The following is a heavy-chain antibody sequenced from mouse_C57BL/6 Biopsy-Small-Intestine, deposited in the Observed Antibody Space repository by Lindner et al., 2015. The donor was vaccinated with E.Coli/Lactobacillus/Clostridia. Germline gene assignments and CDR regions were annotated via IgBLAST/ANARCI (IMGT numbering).Heavy chain of an antibody. CDR3: VRGLTTRNDF. CDR1: GYSFKSSQ. Sequence: SVKVSCKASGYSFKSSQISWLRQVPGLGPEWMGWITVSNGDTKYAQKFQDRVTMSRDTSTTTAYMELRSLRSDDTAIYYCVRGLTTRNDFWGQGTLVTVSS. CDR2: ITVSNGDT. D-gene: IGHD6-1*01. V-gene: IGHV14-3*01. J-gene: IGHJ4*01.